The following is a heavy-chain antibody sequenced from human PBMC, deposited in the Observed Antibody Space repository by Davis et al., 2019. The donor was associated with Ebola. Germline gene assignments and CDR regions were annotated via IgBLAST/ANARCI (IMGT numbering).Heavy chain of an antibody. CDR2: IVPSDSYT. CDR3: ARHCISTNCTTLSYYGMDV. J-gene: IGHJ6*02. CDR1: GYSFTSYW. D-gene: IGHD2-2*01. Sequence: GESLKISCKGSGYSFTSYWISWVRHMLGKGPERKGRIVPSDSYTNYSPSFQGHVTISADKSISTAYLQWSSLKASDTAMDYYARHCISTNCTTLSYYGMDVWGQGTTVTVSS. V-gene: IGHV5-10-1*01.